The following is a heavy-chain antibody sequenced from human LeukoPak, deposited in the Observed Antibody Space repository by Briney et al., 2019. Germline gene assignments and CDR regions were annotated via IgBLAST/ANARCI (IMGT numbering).Heavy chain of an antibody. D-gene: IGHD4-23*01. CDR2: LYSGGTT. CDR1: GFTVSSNH. J-gene: IGHJ3*01. CDR3: ARDADYGGSPDAFDV. Sequence: PGGSLRLSCAASGFTVSSNHMSWVRQAPGKGLKWVSILYSGGTTYYADSVKGRFTISRDNSKNTLYLQMNTLRAEDTAVYYCARDADYGGSPDAFDVWGRGTIVTVSS. V-gene: IGHV3-53*01.